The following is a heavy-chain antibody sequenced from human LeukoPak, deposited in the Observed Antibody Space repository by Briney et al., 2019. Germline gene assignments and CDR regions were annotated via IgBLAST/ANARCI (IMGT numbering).Heavy chain of an antibody. CDR3: ARDSLRFLEWYRQPVFYYYGMDV. CDR2: ISSSSSYI. J-gene: IGHJ6*02. V-gene: IGHV3-21*01. CDR1: RFTFSSYS. D-gene: IGHD3-3*01. Sequence: GGSLRLSCAASRFTFSSYSMNWVRQAPGKGLEWVSSISSSSSYIYYADSAKGRFTISRDNAKNSLYLQMNSLRAEDTAVYYCARDSLRFLEWYRQPVFYYYGMDVWGQGTTVTVSS.